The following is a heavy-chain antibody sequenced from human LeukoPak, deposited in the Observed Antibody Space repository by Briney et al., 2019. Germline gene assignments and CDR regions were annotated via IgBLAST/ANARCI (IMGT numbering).Heavy chain of an antibody. V-gene: IGHV4-34*01. J-gene: IGHJ4*01. D-gene: IGHD3-10*01. CDR2: INHSGST. Sequence: PSETLSLTCAVYGGSFSGYYWSWIRQPPGKGLEWIGEINHSGSTNYNPSLKSRVTISVDTSKNQFSLKLSSVTAADTAVYYCANSMVRGVITYYFDYCGQGTLVTVSS. CDR1: GGSFSGYY. CDR3: ANSMVRGVITYYFDY.